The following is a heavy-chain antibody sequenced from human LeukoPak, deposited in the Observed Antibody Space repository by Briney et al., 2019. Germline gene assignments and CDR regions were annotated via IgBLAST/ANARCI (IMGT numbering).Heavy chain of an antibody. CDR1: GFTFSSYG. CDR2: IRYDGSNK. CDR3: AKRGIVVVPAAGIYYYYMDV. Sequence: GGSLRLSCAASGFTFSSYGMPWVRQAPGKGLEWVAFIRYDGSNKYYADSVKGRFTISRDNSKNTLYLQMNSLRAEDTAVYYCAKRGIVVVPAAGIYYYYMDVWGKGTTATVSS. D-gene: IGHD2-2*01. J-gene: IGHJ6*03. V-gene: IGHV3-30*02.